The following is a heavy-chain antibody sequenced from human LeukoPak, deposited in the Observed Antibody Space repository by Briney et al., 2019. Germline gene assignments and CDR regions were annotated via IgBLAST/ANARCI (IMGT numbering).Heavy chain of an antibody. Sequence: PSETLSLTCTVSGYSISSGYYWGWIRQPPGKGLEWIGSIYHSGSTNYNPSLKSRVTISVDTSKNQFSLKLRSVTAADTAVYYCARPLSRLSWLDPWGQGTPVTVSS. CDR1: GYSISSGYY. CDR2: IYHSGST. J-gene: IGHJ5*02. CDR3: ARPLSRLSWLDP. V-gene: IGHV4-38-2*02. D-gene: IGHD2-21*01.